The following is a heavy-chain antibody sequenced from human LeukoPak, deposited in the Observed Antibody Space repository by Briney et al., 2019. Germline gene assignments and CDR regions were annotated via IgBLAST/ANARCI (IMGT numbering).Heavy chain of an antibody. V-gene: IGHV1-2*02. J-gene: IGHJ3*02. CDR3: ARVLGRTGRYDCFDI. Sequence: GASVTVSCKASGYSFTAYYIHWVRQAPGQGLEWMGWINPNSGDPNYAEKFQGRVTMTRDTSIRTVFLNLPSLRSDDTAMYYCARVLGRTGRYDCFDIWGQGTVVTVSS. CDR2: INPNSGDP. CDR1: GYSFTAYY. D-gene: IGHD6-19*01.